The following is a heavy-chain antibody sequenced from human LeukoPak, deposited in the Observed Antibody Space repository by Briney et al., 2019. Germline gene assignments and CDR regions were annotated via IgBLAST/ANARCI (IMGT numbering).Heavy chain of an antibody. V-gene: IGHV1-2*02. CDR1: GYTFTGYY. Sequence: GASVKVSCEASGYTFTGYYMHWVRQAPGQGLEWMGWINPNSGGTNYAQKFQGRVTMTRDTSISTAYMELSRLRSDDTAVYYCARGDSSGYYVPFDYWGQGTLVTVSS. CDR3: ARGDSSGYYVPFDY. CDR2: INPNSGGT. J-gene: IGHJ4*02. D-gene: IGHD3-22*01.